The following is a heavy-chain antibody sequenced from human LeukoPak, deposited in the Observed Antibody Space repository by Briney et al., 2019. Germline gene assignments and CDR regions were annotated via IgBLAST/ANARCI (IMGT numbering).Heavy chain of an antibody. J-gene: IGHJ4*02. CDR3: ARGGYSSSWYHDS. D-gene: IGHD6-13*01. CDR2: ITNIDSTK. CDR1: GFIFSDYY. Sequence: GGSLRLSCAASGFIFSDYYMTWIRQAPGKGLEWVSYITNIDSTKKYADSVKGRFTISRDNAKSSLFLQMNSLRAEDTAVYYCARGGYSSSWYHDSWGQGTLVTVSS. V-gene: IGHV3-11*04.